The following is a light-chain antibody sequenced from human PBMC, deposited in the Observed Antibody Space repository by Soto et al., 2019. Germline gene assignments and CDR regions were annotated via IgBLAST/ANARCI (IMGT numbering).Light chain of an antibody. CDR1: QSISNY. CDR3: QQRNAWPRT. J-gene: IGKJ2*01. V-gene: IGKV3-11*01. Sequence: EIVLTQSPATLSLSPGERATLSGRASQSISNYLAWYQQKPGQAPRLLIYDTSNRATVLPARFSGSGSGTDFTLIISSLEPEDSAVYYCQQRNAWPRTFVPGTKLEIK. CDR2: DTS.